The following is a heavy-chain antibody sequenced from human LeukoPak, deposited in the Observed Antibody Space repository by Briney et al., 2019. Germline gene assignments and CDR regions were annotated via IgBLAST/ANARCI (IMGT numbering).Heavy chain of an antibody. Sequence: SETLSLTCTVSGGSISSGGYYWSWIRQPPGKGLEWIGYIYHSGSTYCNPSLKSRVTISVDRSKNQFSLKLSSVTAADTAVYYCARAISDLYSSSWYYFDYWGQGTLVTVSS. CDR2: IYHSGST. J-gene: IGHJ4*02. CDR3: ARAISDLYSSSWYYFDY. D-gene: IGHD6-13*01. CDR1: GGSISSGGYY. V-gene: IGHV4-30-2*01.